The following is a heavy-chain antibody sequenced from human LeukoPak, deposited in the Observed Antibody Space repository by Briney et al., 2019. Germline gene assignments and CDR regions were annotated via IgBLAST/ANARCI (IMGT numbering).Heavy chain of an antibody. J-gene: IGHJ4*02. D-gene: IGHD3-22*01. CDR2: ISSSSSYI. V-gene: IGHV3-21*01. CDR3: ARDLPQKGDMVYYDSSGYSDY. CDR1: GFTFSSYS. Sequence: PGGSLRLSCAASGFTFSSYSMNWVRQAPGKGLEWVSSISSSSSYIYYADSVKGRFTISRDNSKNTLYLQMNSLRAEDTAVYYCARDLPQKGDMVYYDSSGYSDYWGQGTLVTVSS.